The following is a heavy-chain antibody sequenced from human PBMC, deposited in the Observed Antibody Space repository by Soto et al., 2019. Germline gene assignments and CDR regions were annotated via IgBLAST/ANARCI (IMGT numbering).Heavy chain of an antibody. CDR2: ISSSSSTI. J-gene: IGHJ6*04. D-gene: IGHD2-2*01. V-gene: IGHV3-48*01. CDR3: ARHGVVPAGGMDV. Sequence: GGSLRLSCAASGFTFSTYSMNWVRQAPGKGLEWVSYISSSSSTIYYADSVKGRFTISRDNAKKSLYLQMNSLRAEDTAVYYCARHGVVPAGGMDVWGKGTTVTVSS. CDR1: GFTFSTYS.